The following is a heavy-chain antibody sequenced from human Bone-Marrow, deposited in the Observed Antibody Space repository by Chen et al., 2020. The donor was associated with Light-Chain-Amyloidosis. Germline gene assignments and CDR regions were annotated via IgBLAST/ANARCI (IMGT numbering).Heavy chain of an antibody. V-gene: IGHV4-39*07. CDR1: GDSITSSTDY. CDR2: IYSSGSS. D-gene: IGHD2-15*01. J-gene: IGHJ6*03. CDR3: ARDRLARAGYCSGGSCYGRPSYYMDV. Sequence: QVQLQESGPGLVKPSETLSLKCSVSGDSITSSTDYWGWIRQPPGKGLEYIASIYSSGSSYYKPSLKSRVTISVDTSKNQFSLRLTPATAADTAVYYCARDRLARAGYCSGGSCYGRPSYYMDVWGKGTTVTVSS.